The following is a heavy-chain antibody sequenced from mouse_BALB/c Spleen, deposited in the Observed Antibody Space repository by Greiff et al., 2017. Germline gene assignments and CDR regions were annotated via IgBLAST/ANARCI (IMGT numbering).Heavy chain of an antibody. V-gene: IGHV1S137*01. Sequence: QVQLKQSGAELVRPGVSVKISCKGSGYIFTDYAMHWVKQSHAKSLEWIGVISTYYGDASYNQKFKGKATMTVDKSSSTAYMELARLTSEDSAIYYCARGPYGNYYFDYWGQGTTLTVSS. D-gene: IGHD2-1*01. J-gene: IGHJ2*01. CDR2: ISTYYGDA. CDR1: GYIFTDYA. CDR3: ARGPYGNYYFDY.